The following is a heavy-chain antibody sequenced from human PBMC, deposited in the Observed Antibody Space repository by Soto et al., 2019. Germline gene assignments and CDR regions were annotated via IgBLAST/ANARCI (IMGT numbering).Heavy chain of an antibody. D-gene: IGHD6-13*01. CDR1: GGTFSTYP. J-gene: IGHJ2*01. Sequence: QVQLVQSEAEVRKPGSSVRVSCKPSGGTFSTYPIAWLRQAPGQGLEWMGEIIPIFGTSNSALNFQDRVTSSADRSTNTAYMELSSLKSADPAVYYCAREFYLSTWNKMPYFDLGGRGTLVTVSS. CDR3: AREFYLSTWNKMPYFDL. CDR2: IIPIFGTS. V-gene: IGHV1-69*06.